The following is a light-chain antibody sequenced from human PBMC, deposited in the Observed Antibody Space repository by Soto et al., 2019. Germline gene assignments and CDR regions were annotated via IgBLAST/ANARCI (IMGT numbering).Light chain of an antibody. CDR2: GAS. CDR3: LQDFSYPRT. J-gene: IGKJ1*01. Sequence: ALQITQSPSPLSASVGDRVTITRRASQGIRTDLGWYQQSPGKAPKVLIVGASTLQSGVPSRFSGSGSGTDFTLTISSLQPEDSATYYCLQDFSYPRTFGQGTKVDIK. V-gene: IGKV1-6*01. CDR1: QGIRTD.